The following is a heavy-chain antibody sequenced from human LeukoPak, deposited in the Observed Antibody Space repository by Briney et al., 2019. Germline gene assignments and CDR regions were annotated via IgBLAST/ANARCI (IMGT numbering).Heavy chain of an antibody. J-gene: IGHJ4*02. CDR3: AIMIAAAGCFDY. V-gene: IGHV3-64D*06. Sequence: GGSLRLSCSASGFTFSSYAMHWVRQAPGKGLEYVSAISSNGGSTYYADSVKGRFTIFRDNSKNTLYLQMSSLRAEDTAVYYCAIMIAAAGCFDYWGQGTLVTVSS. CDR2: ISSNGGST. D-gene: IGHD6-13*01. CDR1: GFTFSSYA.